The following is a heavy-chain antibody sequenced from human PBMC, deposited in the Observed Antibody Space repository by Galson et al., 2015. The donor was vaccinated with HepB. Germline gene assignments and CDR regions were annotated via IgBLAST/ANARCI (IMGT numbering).Heavy chain of an antibody. J-gene: IGHJ3*02. Sequence: ETLSLTCTVSGDSISSSSYYWGWIRQPPGKGLEWIGSIYYSGNTFYNPSLKSRVTISVDTSKNQFSLKLSSVTAADTAVYYCARPSCSSTSCYPHDAFDMWGQGTMVTVSS. CDR3: ARPSCSSTSCYPHDAFDM. D-gene: IGHD2-2*01. CDR2: IYYSGNT. CDR1: GDSISSSSYY. V-gene: IGHV4-39*01.